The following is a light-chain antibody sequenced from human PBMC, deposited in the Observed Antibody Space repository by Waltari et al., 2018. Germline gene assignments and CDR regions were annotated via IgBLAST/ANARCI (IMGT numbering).Light chain of an antibody. CDR3: QTGGHGTWV. Sequence: QLVLTQSPSASASLGASVKLTCTLDSGHSSNIIAWLQQRPEKGPRYLMKVNRDGSHTKGDEGPDRFSGSSSGAERYLTISNVQSEDEADYYCQTGGHGTWVFGGGTTLTVL. J-gene: IGLJ3*02. V-gene: IGLV4-69*01. CDR1: SGHSSNI. CDR2: VNRDGSH.